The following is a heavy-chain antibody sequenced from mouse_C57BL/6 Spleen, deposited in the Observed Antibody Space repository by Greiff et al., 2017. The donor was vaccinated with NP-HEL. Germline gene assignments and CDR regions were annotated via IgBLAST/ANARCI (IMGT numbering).Heavy chain of an antibody. CDR2: IHPNSGST. Sequence: QVQLQQPGAELVKPGASVKLSCKASGYTFTSYWMHWVKQRPGQGLEWIGMIHPNSGSTNYNEKFKSKATLPVDKSSSTAYMQLSSLTSEDSAVEYCARITTVVANPFDYWGQGTTLTVSS. D-gene: IGHD1-1*01. CDR3: ARITTVVANPFDY. V-gene: IGHV1-64*01. CDR1: GYTFTSYW. J-gene: IGHJ2*01.